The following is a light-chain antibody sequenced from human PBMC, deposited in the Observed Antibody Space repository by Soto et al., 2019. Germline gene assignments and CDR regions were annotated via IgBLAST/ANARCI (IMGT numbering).Light chain of an antibody. CDR1: QSVSSY. CDR3: QQRSNWPRT. V-gene: IGKV3-11*01. Sequence: EIVLTQSPATLSLSPGERATLSCRASQSVSSYLAWYQQKPGQAPRLLIYDASNRATGIPARFSGSGSGTDLPPPLRSPRPGEFAVLYCQQRSNWPRTFGQGTKVEIK. CDR2: DAS. J-gene: IGKJ1*01.